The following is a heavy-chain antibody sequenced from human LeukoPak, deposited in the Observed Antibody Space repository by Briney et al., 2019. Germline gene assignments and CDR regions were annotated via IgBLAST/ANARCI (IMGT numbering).Heavy chain of an antibody. J-gene: IGHJ5*02. Sequence: ASVKVPCKASGNTFTGYYKHWVRQAPGQGLEWMGWINPNSGGTNYAQKFQGRVTMTRDTSISTAYMELSRLRSDDTAVYYCARDHLGLWFGELPPNWFDPWGQGTLVTVSS. CDR3: ARDHLGLWFGELPPNWFDP. D-gene: IGHD3-10*01. CDR1: GNTFTGYY. V-gene: IGHV1-2*02. CDR2: INPNSGGT.